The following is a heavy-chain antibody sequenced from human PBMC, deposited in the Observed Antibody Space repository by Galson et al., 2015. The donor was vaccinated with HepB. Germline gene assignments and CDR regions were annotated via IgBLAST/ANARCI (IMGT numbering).Heavy chain of an antibody. CDR3: AGGSFPYYFDY. V-gene: IGHV3-43*01. D-gene: IGHD6-19*01. Sequence: SLRLSCAASGFTFDDYTMHWVRQAPGKGLEWVSLISWDGGSTYYADSVKGRFTISRDNSKNSLYLQMNSLRTEDTALYYCAGGSFPYYFDYWGQGTLVTVSS. J-gene: IGHJ4*02. CDR1: GFTFDDYT. CDR2: ISWDGGST.